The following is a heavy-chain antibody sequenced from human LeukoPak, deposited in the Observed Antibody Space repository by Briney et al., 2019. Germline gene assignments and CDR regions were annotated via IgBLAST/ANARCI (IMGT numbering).Heavy chain of an antibody. V-gene: IGHV1-69*05. CDR2: IIPIFGTA. D-gene: IGHD5-18*01. CDR1: GGTFSSYA. Sequence: SVKVSCKASGGTFSSYAISWVRQAPGQGLEWMGGIIPIFGTANYAQKFQGRVTITTDESTSTAYMELSSLRSEDTAVYYCVATVDTAMVMGYYFDYWGQGTLVTVSS. J-gene: IGHJ4*02. CDR3: VATVDTAMVMGYYFDY.